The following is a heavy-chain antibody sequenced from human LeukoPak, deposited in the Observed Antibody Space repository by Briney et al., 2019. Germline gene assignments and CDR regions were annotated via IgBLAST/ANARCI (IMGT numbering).Heavy chain of an antibody. CDR3: ARAQAQIVEWELPHAFDI. CDR1: GGSISSSSYY. V-gene: IGHV4-39*07. Sequence: SETLSLTCTVSGGSISSSSYYWGWIRQPPGKGLEWIGSIYYSGSTYYNPSLKSRVTISVDTSKNQFSLKLSSVTAADTAVYYCARAQAQIVEWELPHAFDIWGQGTMVTVSS. D-gene: IGHD1-26*01. CDR2: IYYSGST. J-gene: IGHJ3*02.